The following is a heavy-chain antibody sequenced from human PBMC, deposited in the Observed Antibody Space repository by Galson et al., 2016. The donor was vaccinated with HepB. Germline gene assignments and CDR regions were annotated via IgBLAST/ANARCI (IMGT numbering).Heavy chain of an antibody. D-gene: IGHD2-2*01. Sequence: SLRLSCAASGFKFSXYGMNXVRQAPGKGLEWVASITSSSIFVYYEDSLKGRFTISRDNAKNSLYLQMNSLRAEDTAVYYCVRGIIPGSASANWGQGTLVTVSS. CDR1: GFKFSXYG. CDR2: ITSSSIFV. J-gene: IGHJ4*02. CDR3: VRGIIPGSASAN. V-gene: IGHV3-21*06.